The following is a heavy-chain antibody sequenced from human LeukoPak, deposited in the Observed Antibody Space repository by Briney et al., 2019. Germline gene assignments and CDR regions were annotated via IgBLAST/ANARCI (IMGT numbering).Heavy chain of an antibody. CDR1: GFTFSGYA. J-gene: IGHJ4*02. D-gene: IGHD5-18*01. Sequence: GGSLRLSCAASGFTFSGYAMSWVRQAPGKGLEWVSAISGSGGSTYYADSVKGRFTISRDNSKNTLYLQMNSLRAEDTAVYYCAKDQLWLHPAALSYWGQGTLVTVSS. CDR2: ISGSGGST. CDR3: AKDQLWLHPAALSY. V-gene: IGHV3-23*01.